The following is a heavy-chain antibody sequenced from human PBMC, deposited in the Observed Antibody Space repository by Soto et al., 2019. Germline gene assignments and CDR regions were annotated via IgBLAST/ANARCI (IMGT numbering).Heavy chain of an antibody. V-gene: IGHV4-61*01. J-gene: IGHJ2*01. Sequence: QVQLQESGPGLVKPSETLSLTCTVSGGSVSSGSYYWSWIRQSPGKGLEWLGYIYYSGSTKYNPSLKSRVTISLDMSKNQFSLKLSSVTAPDTAVYYCASLPVIASDYWYFDLWGRGTQVTVSS. CDR1: GGSVSSGSYY. CDR2: IYYSGST. CDR3: ASLPVIASDYWYFDL. D-gene: IGHD2-21*01.